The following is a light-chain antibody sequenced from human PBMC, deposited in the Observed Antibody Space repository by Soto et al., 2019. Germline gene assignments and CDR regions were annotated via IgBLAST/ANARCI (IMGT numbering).Light chain of an antibody. J-gene: IGKJ4*01. V-gene: IGKV1-16*01. CDR3: LQYYSYPHT. CDR2: AAS. Sequence: IQVTQSPSSVSASVGDRVTITCRASQPITNSLAWFHQRPGKAPESLIYAASSLQTGVPSRFSGSGSETEFTLTISSLQPEDLGTYYRLQYYSYPHTFAGGTKVEIK. CDR1: QPITNS.